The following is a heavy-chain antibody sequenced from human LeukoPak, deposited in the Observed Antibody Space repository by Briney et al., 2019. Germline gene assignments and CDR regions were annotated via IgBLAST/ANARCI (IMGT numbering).Heavy chain of an antibody. Sequence: GGSLGLSCAASGFTFSSPGMNWVRQAPGKGLEWVSSISGGSASKFYADSVKGRFTISRDNAKNSLYLQMNSLRAEDTAVYYCAKYQTGTWTSYDSSDIWGQGTLVTVSS. CDR3: AKYQTGTWTSYDSSDI. V-gene: IGHV3-21*01. CDR1: GFTFSSPG. D-gene: IGHD1-7*01. CDR2: ISGGSASK. J-gene: IGHJ3*02.